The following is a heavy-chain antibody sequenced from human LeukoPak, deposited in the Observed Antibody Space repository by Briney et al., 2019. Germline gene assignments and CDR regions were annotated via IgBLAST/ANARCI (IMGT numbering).Heavy chain of an antibody. J-gene: IGHJ5*02. Sequence: GESLQISCKGSGSIFTSYWNGWVRPLPGKGLEWMGIIYPGDSDTRYSPSFQGQVTISDDKSISTAYLQWSSLKASDTAMYYCARRRDWFDPWGQGTLVTVSS. V-gene: IGHV5-51*01. CDR2: IYPGDSDT. CDR1: GSIFTSYW. CDR3: ARRRDWFDP.